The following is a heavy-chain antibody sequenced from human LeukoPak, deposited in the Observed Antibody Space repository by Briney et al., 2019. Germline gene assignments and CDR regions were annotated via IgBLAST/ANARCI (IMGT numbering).Heavy chain of an antibody. CDR1: GDSVSSNSDA. Sequence: SQTLSLTCAISGDSVSSNSDAWNWIRQSPSRGLEWLGRTYYRSKWYSDYAVSVRSRITINPDTSKNQFSLHLDSVTPEDTAVYYCARYTSSWYLDYWGQGTLVTVSS. V-gene: IGHV6-1*01. CDR2: TYYRSKWYS. J-gene: IGHJ4*02. CDR3: ARYTSSWYLDY. D-gene: IGHD6-13*01.